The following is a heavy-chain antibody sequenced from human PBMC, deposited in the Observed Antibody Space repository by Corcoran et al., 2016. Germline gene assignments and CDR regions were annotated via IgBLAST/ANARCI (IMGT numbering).Heavy chain of an antibody. CDR3: ARVVVTAGVAFDI. CDR1: DGSISSYY. CDR2: IYYSGST. D-gene: IGHD2-21*02. J-gene: IGHJ3*02. V-gene: IGHV4-59*01. Sequence: QVQLQESGPGLVKPSETLSLTCTVSDGSISSYYWSWIRQPPGKGLEWIGYIYYSGSTNYNPSLKSRVTISVDTSKNQFSLKLSSVTAADTAVYYCARVVVTAGVAFDIWGQGTMVTVSS.